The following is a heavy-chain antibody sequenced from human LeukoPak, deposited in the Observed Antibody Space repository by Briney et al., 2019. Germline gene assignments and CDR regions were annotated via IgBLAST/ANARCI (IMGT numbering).Heavy chain of an antibody. Sequence: GGSLRLSCAASGFTFSSYAMHWVRQAPGKGLEWVAFISYDGSNKYYADSVKGRFTISRDNSKNTLYLQMNSLRAEDTAVYYCARELSGGSGSRFNWFDPWGQGTLVTVSS. CDR2: ISYDGSNK. J-gene: IGHJ5*02. CDR3: ARELSGGSGSRFNWFDP. V-gene: IGHV3-30*04. D-gene: IGHD3-10*01. CDR1: GFTFSSYA.